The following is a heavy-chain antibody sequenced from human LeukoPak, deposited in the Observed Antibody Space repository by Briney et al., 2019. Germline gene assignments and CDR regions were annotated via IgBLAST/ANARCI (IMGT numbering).Heavy chain of an antibody. CDR2: IYYRGST. CDR3: ASGPYPAAGTDHQFDY. CDR1: GASISSYY. Sequence: SETLSLTCTVSGASISSYYWSWIRQPPGKGLEWIGYIYYRGSTQYNPSLKSRVTVSVDTSKNQFSLRLSSVTAADTAVYYCASGPYPAAGTDHQFDYWGQGTQVTVSS. V-gene: IGHV4-59*01. J-gene: IGHJ4*02. D-gene: IGHD6-13*01.